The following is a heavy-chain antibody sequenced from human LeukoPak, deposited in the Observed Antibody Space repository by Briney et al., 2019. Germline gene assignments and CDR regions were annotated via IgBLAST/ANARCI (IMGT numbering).Heavy chain of an antibody. J-gene: IGHJ4*02. CDR3: ARAPSSTSGTTFGY. D-gene: IGHD1-1*01. Sequence: ASVKVSCKASGYSFTGYYMHWVRQAPGQGLEWRGWINPHSGGTNYAQKFQGRVTMTRDTSISTAYMELSRLRSDDTAMYYCARAPSSTSGTTFGYWGRGTLVTVSS. CDR1: GYSFTGYY. V-gene: IGHV1-2*02. CDR2: INPHSGGT.